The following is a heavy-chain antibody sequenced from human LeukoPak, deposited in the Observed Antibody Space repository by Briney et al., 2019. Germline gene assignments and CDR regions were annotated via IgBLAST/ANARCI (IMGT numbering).Heavy chain of an antibody. Sequence: GASVKVSCKASGYTFTGYYMNWVRQAPGQGLEWMGWINPNSGGTNYAQKFQGRVTMTRDTSISTAYMELSSLRSEDTAVYYCARQVRGYSGYEKNWFDPWGQGTLVTVSS. CDR1: GYTFTGYY. J-gene: IGHJ5*02. V-gene: IGHV1-2*02. CDR2: INPNSGGT. CDR3: ARQVRGYSGYEKNWFDP. D-gene: IGHD5-12*01.